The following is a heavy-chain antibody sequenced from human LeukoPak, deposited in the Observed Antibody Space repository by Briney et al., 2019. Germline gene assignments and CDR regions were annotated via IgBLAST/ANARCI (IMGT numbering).Heavy chain of an antibody. D-gene: IGHD3-3*01. CDR1: AFTLSSYG. Sequence: GGSLRLSCAASAFTLSSYGMSWVRQAPGKGLEWVSAISGSGGSTYYADSVKGRFTISRDNSKNTLYLQMNSLRAEDTAVYYCAKTPRTIFGVAYFDYWGQGTLVTVSS. J-gene: IGHJ4*02. V-gene: IGHV3-23*01. CDR2: ISGSGGST. CDR3: AKTPRTIFGVAYFDY.